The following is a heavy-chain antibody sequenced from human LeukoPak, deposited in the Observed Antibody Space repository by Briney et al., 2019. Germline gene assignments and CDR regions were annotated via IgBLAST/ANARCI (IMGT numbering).Heavy chain of an antibody. CDR3: ARKSRTWSNRFDP. V-gene: IGHV4-31*11. J-gene: IGHJ5*02. Sequence: SETLSLTCAVSGGSISSGGYSWSWIRQHPGKGLEWIGYIYYSGSTYYNPSLKSRVTISVDTSKNQFSLKLSSVTAADSAVYYCARKSRTWSNRFDPWGQGTLVTVSS. CDR2: IYYSGST. D-gene: IGHD1-1*01. CDR1: GGSISSGGYS.